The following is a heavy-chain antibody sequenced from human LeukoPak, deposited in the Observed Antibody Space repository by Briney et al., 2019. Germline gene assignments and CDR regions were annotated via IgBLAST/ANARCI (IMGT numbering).Heavy chain of an antibody. V-gene: IGHV3-53*01. CDR3: ARDGGTGSFRVFDY. CDR1: GFTVNNNF. J-gene: IGHJ4*02. D-gene: IGHD1-26*01. Sequence: GGSLRLSCVASGFTVNNNFMNWVRQAPGKGLEWVSVIYSGGSTYYADSVKGRFTISRDSSKNILYLQMNSLRAEDTAVYYCARDGGTGSFRVFDYWGQGTLVTVSS. CDR2: IYSGGST.